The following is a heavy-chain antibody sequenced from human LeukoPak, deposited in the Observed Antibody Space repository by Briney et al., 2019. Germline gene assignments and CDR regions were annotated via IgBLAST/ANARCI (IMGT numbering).Heavy chain of an antibody. Sequence: GGSLRLSCTASGFTVSGNYMNWVRQAPGKGLEWVSVVYTDGNIYYADSVKGRFTISKDNSKNTLYLQMNSLRAEDTAVYYCAKGTAVITKGFDYWGQGTLVTVSS. J-gene: IGHJ4*02. CDR1: GFTVSGNY. D-gene: IGHD3-22*01. V-gene: IGHV3-53*01. CDR3: AKGTAVITKGFDY. CDR2: VYTDGNI.